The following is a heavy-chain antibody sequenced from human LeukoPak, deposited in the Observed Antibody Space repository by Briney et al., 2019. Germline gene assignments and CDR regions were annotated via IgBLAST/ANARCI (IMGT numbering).Heavy chain of an antibody. CDR1: GFVFSNYA. J-gene: IGHJ4*02. CDR2: ISGRADST. D-gene: IGHD4-17*01. V-gene: IGHV3-23*01. CDR3: ARSPLIRESYGDKIVKFDY. Sequence: PGGFLRLSCAASGFVFSNYAVSWVRQAPGRGLEWVSTISGRADSTYSADSVRGRFTIHRDSYKNTLSLQMDSLRAEDTAVYYCARSPLIRESYGDKIVKFDYWGQGTLVTVSS.